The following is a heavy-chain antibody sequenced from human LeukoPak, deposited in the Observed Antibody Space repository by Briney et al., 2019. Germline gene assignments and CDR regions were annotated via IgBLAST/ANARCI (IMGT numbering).Heavy chain of an antibody. CDR3: AKEEARWEWFDP. Sequence: GGSLRLSCAASGFTVNTNDMSWVRQAPGKVLEWVSVIDSGGRTFYADPAKGRVTIPRPNSKNTLDRQMNGLRVEDTAVYYCAKEEARWEWFDPWGQGTLVTVSS. CDR2: IDSGGRT. CDR1: GFTVNTND. D-gene: IGHD1-26*01. V-gene: IGHV3-66*01. J-gene: IGHJ5*02.